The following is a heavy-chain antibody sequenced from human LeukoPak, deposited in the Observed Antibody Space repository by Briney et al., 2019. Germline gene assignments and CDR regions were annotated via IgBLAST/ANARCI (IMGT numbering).Heavy chain of an antibody. Sequence: SQTLSLTRALSGDSVSTNSAAWNWIRQSPSRGLEWLGRTYYRSKWHTDYAVSLKSQITINQDTSKNQFALQQNSVTTEDTAVYYCAREDIVVMKSYYYYGMDVWGKGTTITVPS. CDR3: AREDIVVMKSYYYYGMDV. V-gene: IGHV6-1*01. CDR2: TYYRSKWHT. J-gene: IGHJ6*04. D-gene: IGHD3-22*01. CDR1: GDSVSTNSAA.